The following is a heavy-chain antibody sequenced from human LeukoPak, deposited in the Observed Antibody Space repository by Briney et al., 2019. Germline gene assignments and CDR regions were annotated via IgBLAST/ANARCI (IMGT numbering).Heavy chain of an antibody. V-gene: IGHV4-59*01. CDR1: GGSISSYY. Sequence: SETLSLTCTVSGGSISSYYWSWIRQPPGKGLAWIGYIYYSGSTNYNPSLKSRVTISVDTSKNQFSLKLSSVTAADTAVYYCAREKTSGYSSGWYARWFDPWGQGTLVTVSS. CDR2: IYYSGST. J-gene: IGHJ5*02. D-gene: IGHD6-19*01. CDR3: AREKTSGYSSGWYARWFDP.